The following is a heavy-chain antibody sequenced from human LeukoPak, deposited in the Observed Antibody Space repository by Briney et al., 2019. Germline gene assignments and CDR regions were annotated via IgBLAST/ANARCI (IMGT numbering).Heavy chain of an antibody. J-gene: IGHJ1*01. CDR1: GFTFSSYW. CDR3: ARAPSEIGGYYPEYFRH. V-gene: IGHV3-74*01. Sequence: GGSLRLSCAASGFTFSSYWMHWVRQAPGKGLVWVSRIKSDGSTNYADSVEGRFTISRDNAKNTVSLQMNSLRAEDTVVYYCARAPSEIGGYYPEYFRHWGQGTLVTVSS. CDR2: IKSDGST. D-gene: IGHD3-22*01.